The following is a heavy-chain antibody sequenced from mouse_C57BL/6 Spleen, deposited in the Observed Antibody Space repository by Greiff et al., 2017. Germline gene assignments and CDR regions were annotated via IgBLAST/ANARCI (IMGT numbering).Heavy chain of an antibody. D-gene: IGHD2-4*01. J-gene: IGHJ3*01. CDR1: GYAFTNYL. Sequence: QVQLQQSGAELVRPGTSVKVSCKASGYAFTNYLIEWVKQRPGQGLEWIGVINPGSGGTNYNEKFKGKATLTADKSSSTAYMQLSSLTSEDSAVYFCARKGGYYDYDEAWFAYWGQGTLVTVSA. CDR3: ARKGGYYDYDEAWFAY. V-gene: IGHV1-54*01. CDR2: INPGSGGT.